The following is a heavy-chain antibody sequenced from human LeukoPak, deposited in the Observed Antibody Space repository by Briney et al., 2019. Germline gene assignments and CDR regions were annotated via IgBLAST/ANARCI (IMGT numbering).Heavy chain of an antibody. Sequence: ASVKVSCKVSGYTLTELSMHWVRQAPGKGLEWMGGFDPEDGETIYAQKFQGRVTMTEDTSTDTAYMELSSLRSEDTAAYYCATLRTSWSGIFYGMDVWGQGTTVTVSS. CDR2: FDPEDGET. CDR1: GYTLTELS. CDR3: ATLRTSWSGIFYGMDV. D-gene: IGHD3-3*01. J-gene: IGHJ6*02. V-gene: IGHV1-24*01.